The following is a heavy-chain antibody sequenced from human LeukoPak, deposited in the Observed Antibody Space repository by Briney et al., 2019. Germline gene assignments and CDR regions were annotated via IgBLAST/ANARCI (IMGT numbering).Heavy chain of an antibody. CDR3: ATSSSGWYLDYFDY. J-gene: IGHJ4*02. CDR1: GGSISSSSYY. D-gene: IGHD6-19*01. Sequence: SETLSLTCTVSGGSISSSSYYWGWIRQPPGKGLEWIGSIYYSGSTYYNPSLKSRVTISVDTSKNQFSLKLSSVTAADTAVYYCATSSSGWYLDYFDYWGQGTLVTVSS. CDR2: IYYSGST. V-gene: IGHV4-39*01.